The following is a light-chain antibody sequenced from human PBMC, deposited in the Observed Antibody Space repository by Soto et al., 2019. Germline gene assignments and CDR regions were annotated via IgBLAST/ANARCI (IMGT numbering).Light chain of an antibody. CDR3: QQYGRSPWT. V-gene: IGKV3-20*01. CDR1: QRVSNNY. J-gene: IGKJ1*01. Sequence: EIVLTQSPGTLSLSPGERATLSCRASQRVSNNYLAWYQQKPGQAPRLLIFGAYNRAAGIPDRFIGSGSGTDFSLTISRLESEDAAVYHCQQYGRSPWTFGQGTKVEIK. CDR2: GAY.